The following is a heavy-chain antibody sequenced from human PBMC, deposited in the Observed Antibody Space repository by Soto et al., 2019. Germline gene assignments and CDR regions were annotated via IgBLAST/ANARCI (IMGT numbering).Heavy chain of an antibody. D-gene: IGHD6-13*01. J-gene: IGHJ6*03. CDR1: GFTFSSYG. V-gene: IGHV3-33*01. CDR3: ARDGAAAGIYYYYYYYMDV. CDR2: IWYDGSNK. Sequence: PGGSLRLSCAASGFTFSSYGMHWVRQAPGKGLEWVAVIWYDGSNKYYADSVKGRFTISRDNSKNTLYLQMNSLRAEDTAVYYCARDGAAAGIYYYYYYYMDVWGKGTTVTVSS.